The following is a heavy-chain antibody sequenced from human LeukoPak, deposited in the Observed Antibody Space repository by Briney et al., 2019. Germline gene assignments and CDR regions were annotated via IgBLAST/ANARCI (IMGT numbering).Heavy chain of an antibody. Sequence: GRSLRLSCAASGFTFSSYGMHWVRQAPGKGLEWVAVISYDGSNKYYADSVKGRFTISRDNSKNTLYLQMNSLRAEDTAVYYCAKEPIAVAGTGYFDYWGQGTLVTVSS. CDR1: GFTFSSYG. CDR2: ISYDGSNK. CDR3: AKEPIAVAGTGYFDY. V-gene: IGHV3-30*18. D-gene: IGHD6-19*01. J-gene: IGHJ4*02.